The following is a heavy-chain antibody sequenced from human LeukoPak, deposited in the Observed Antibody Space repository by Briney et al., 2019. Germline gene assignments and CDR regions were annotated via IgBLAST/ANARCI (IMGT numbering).Heavy chain of an antibody. D-gene: IGHD3-3*01. J-gene: IGHJ4*02. V-gene: IGHV3-23*01. Sequence: GGSLRLSCAASGFTFSSYAMSWVRQAPGKGLEWVSAISGSGGSTYYADSVKGRFTISRDNSKNTLYLQMNSLRAEDTAVYYCAVQERDYDFWSYFDYWGQGTLATVSS. CDR3: AVQERDYDFWSYFDY. CDR1: GFTFSSYA. CDR2: ISGSGGST.